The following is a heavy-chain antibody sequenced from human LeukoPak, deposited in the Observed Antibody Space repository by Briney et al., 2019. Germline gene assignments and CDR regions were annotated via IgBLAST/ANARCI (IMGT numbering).Heavy chain of an antibody. CDR2: TSSSGSTI. Sequence: GGSLRLSCAASGFTFSDYYMSWIRQAPGKGLEWVSYTSSSGSTIYYADSVKGRFTISRDNSKNTLYLQMNSLRAEDTALYYCARDPLFSVTDYYYYMDVWGKGTTVTVSS. J-gene: IGHJ6*03. CDR3: ARDPLFSVTDYYYYMDV. D-gene: IGHD2-21*02. CDR1: GFTFSDYY. V-gene: IGHV3-11*04.